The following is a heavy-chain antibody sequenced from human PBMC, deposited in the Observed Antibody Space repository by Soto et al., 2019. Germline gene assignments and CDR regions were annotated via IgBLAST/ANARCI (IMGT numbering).Heavy chain of an antibody. J-gene: IGHJ6*02. CDR2: IYWDNDK. D-gene: IGHD3-10*01. Sequence: QITLKESGPTLVKPTQTLTLTCTFSGLSLTTSGVGVSWIRQPPGKALEWLAVIYWDNDKRFSPSLKTRLTITRDTSKNQVILTMTNMDPVHTGTYYCSQGGSGSYYGMDVWGQGTTVTVSS. V-gene: IGHV2-5*02. CDR1: GLSLTTSGVG. CDR3: SQGGSGSYYGMDV.